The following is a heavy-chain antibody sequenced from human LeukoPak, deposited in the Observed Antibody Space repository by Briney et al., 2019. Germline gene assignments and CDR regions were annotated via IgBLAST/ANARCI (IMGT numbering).Heavy chain of an antibody. CDR3: ARGIAARVLGAFDI. D-gene: IGHD6-6*01. Sequence: GRSLRLSCAASGFTFSSYSMNWVRQAPGKGLEWVSSISSSSSYIYYADSVKGRFTISRDNAKNSLYLQMNSLRAEDTAVYYCARGIAARVLGAFDIWGQGTMVTVSS. J-gene: IGHJ3*02. V-gene: IGHV3-21*01. CDR1: GFTFSSYS. CDR2: ISSSSSYI.